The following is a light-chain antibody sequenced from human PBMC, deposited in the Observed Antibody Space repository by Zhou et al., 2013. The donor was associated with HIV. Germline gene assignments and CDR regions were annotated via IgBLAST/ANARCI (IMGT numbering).Light chain of an antibody. V-gene: IGKV1-5*03. Sequence: IQMTQSPSTLSASVGDRVTITCRASQSISSWVAWYQQKPGKVPKLLIYKASSLESGVPSRFSGSGSGTDFTLTISSLQPGDFAVYYCQHYDSLPITFGQGTRLEIK. CDR1: QSISSW. CDR3: QHYDSLPIT. J-gene: IGKJ5*01. CDR2: KAS.